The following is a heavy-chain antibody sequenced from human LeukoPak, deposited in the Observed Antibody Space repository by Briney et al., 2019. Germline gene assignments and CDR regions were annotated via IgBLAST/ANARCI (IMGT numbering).Heavy chain of an antibody. J-gene: IGHJ4*02. Sequence: EWMGLISAYNGNTNYAQKLQGRVTMTTDTSTSTAYMELRSLRSDDTAVYYCASGYVDYVFYWGQGTLVTVSS. V-gene: IGHV1-18*01. D-gene: IGHD3-16*01. CDR3: ASGYVDYVFY. CDR2: ISAYNGNT.